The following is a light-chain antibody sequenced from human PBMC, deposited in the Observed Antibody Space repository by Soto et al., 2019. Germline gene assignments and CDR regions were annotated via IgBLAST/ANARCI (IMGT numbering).Light chain of an antibody. V-gene: IGKV3-20*01. CDR3: QQYHSPPPRT. Sequence: EIVLTQSPDTLSLSPGERATLSCRASQSVDSNYLAWYQQKPGQAPRVLIYGASTRATGIPDRFSGSGSGTDFTLTISRLEPEDCAVYYCQQYHSPPPRTFGQGTKVDIK. J-gene: IGKJ1*01. CDR1: QSVDSNY. CDR2: GAS.